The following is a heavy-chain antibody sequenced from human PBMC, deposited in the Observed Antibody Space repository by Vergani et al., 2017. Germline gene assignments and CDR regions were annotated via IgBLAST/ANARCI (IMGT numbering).Heavy chain of an antibody. CDR1: GGTFSSYT. J-gene: IGHJ5*02. CDR3: ARDLVLMGFDA. Sequence: QVQLVQSGAEVKKPGSSVKVSCKASGGTFSSYTISWVRQAPGQGLEWMGRIIPILGIANYAQKFQGRVTITADKSTSTAYMELSSLRSEDTAVYYCARDLVLMGFDAWGQGSLVTVSS. CDR2: IIPILGIA. D-gene: IGHD2-8*01. V-gene: IGHV1-69*08.